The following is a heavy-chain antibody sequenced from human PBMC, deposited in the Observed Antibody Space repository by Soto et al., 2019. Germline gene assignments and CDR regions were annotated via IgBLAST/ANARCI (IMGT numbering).Heavy chain of an antibody. Sequence: EVQLVESGGGLVQPGGSLRLSCAASEFTFNNYWMHWVRQVPVKGLEWVSRINTDGSTTNYADSVMGRFTISRDNADNTVYLQMTSLRAEDTAVYYCARGIYLKYGLDFWGQGATVTVSS. CDR3: ARGIYLKYGLDF. D-gene: IGHD3-16*02. CDR1: EFTFNNYW. CDR2: INTDGSTT. V-gene: IGHV3-74*01. J-gene: IGHJ6*02.